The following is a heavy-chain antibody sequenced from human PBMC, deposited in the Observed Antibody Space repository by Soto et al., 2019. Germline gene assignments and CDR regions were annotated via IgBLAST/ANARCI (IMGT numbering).Heavy chain of an antibody. CDR1: GFSLSAFW. J-gene: IGHJ4*02. CDR2: INPEGSEK. CDR3: AGWGNIVCY. V-gene: IGHV3-7*02. D-gene: IGHD2-21*01. Sequence: EVQLVQSGEGLVQPGGSLRLSCEASGFSLSAFWMNWVRQSPRKGLEWVSNINPEGSEKVYVDSGKGRFTVSRDNTQNSVYLQRESLRAEDTAVYYCAGWGNIVCYWGQGSVVPVSS.